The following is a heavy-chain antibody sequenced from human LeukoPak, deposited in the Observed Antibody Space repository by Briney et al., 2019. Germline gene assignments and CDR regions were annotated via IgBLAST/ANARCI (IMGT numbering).Heavy chain of an antibody. J-gene: IGHJ4*02. CDR1: GYTFTGYY. CDR3: ARAHSSGLNMDY. Sequence: ASVKVSCKASGYTFTGYYMHWVRQAPGQGLEWMGWINPNSGGTNYAQKFQGRVTMTRDTSISTAYMELSSLRSEDTAVYYCARAHSSGLNMDYWGQGTLVTVSS. D-gene: IGHD6-19*01. V-gene: IGHV1-2*02. CDR2: INPNSGGT.